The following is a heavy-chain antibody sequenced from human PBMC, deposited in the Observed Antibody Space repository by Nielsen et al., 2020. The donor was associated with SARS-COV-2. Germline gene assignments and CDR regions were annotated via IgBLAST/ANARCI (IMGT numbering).Heavy chain of an antibody. Sequence: GVLKISCAASGFTFDNHAMGWVRQAPRKGLEWVSGISAGRGDTYCADSAKGRFTISRDNSKNMLYLQMTSLRAEDTAVYYCAKDGSGSYSPDYFDYWGQGTLVTVSS. V-gene: IGHV3-23*01. CDR1: GFTFDNHA. CDR2: ISAGRGDT. J-gene: IGHJ4*02. D-gene: IGHD3-10*01. CDR3: AKDGSGSYSPDYFDY.